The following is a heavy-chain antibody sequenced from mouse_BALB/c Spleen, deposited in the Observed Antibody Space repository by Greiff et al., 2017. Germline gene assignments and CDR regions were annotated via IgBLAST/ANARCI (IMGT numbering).Heavy chain of an antibody. CDR1: GFTFSDYY. CDR3: ARGEGSYYYGSSFPWYFDV. D-gene: IGHD1-1*01. CDR2: ISDGGSYT. Sequence: EVQLVESGGGLVKPGGSLKLSCAASGFTFSDYYMYWVRQTPEKRLEWVATISDGGSYTYYPDSMKGRFTISRDNAKNNLYLQMSSLKSEDTAMYYCARGEGSYYYGSSFPWYFDVWGAGTTVTVSS. V-gene: IGHV5-4*02. J-gene: IGHJ1*01.